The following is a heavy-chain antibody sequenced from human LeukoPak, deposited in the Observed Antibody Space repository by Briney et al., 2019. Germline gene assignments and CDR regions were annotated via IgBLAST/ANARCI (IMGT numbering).Heavy chain of an antibody. D-gene: IGHD3-10*01. CDR2: IYHSRST. CDR1: GYSISSGYY. CDR3: AAMVRGSGTKRDLFDY. V-gene: IGHV4-38-2*02. J-gene: IGHJ4*02. Sequence: SETLSLTCTVSGYSISSGYYWGWIRQPPGKGLEWIGSIYHSRSTFYNPSLKSRVTISVDTSKNQFSLKLSSVTAADTAVYYCAAMVRGSGTKRDLFDYWGQGTLVTVSS.